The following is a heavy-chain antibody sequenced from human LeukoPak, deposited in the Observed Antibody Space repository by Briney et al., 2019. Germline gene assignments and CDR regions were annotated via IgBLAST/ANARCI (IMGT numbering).Heavy chain of an antibody. J-gene: IGHJ4*02. Sequence: GASVKVSCKASGYTFTSYGISWVRQAPGQGLEWMGWISAYNGNTNYAQKLQGRVTMTTDTSTSTAYMELRSLRSDDTAVYYCARFMITLGGVIAKFDYWGQGTLVTVSS. V-gene: IGHV1-18*01. D-gene: IGHD3-16*02. CDR1: GYTFTSYG. CDR3: ARFMITLGGVIAKFDY. CDR2: ISAYNGNT.